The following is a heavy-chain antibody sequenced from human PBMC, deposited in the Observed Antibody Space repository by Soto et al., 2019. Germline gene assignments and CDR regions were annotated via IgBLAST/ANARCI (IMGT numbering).Heavy chain of an antibody. J-gene: IGHJ4*02. CDR2: ISSSSSYI. V-gene: IGHV3-21*01. CDR3: ARDPVGSGYYYVGTGPFDY. Sequence: GGSLRLSCAASGSTFSSYSMNWVRQAPGKGLEWVSSISSSSSYIYYADSVKGRFTISRDNAKNSLYLQMNSLRAEDTAVYYCARDPVGSGYYYVGTGPFDYWGQGTLVTVSS. D-gene: IGHD3-22*01. CDR1: GSTFSSYS.